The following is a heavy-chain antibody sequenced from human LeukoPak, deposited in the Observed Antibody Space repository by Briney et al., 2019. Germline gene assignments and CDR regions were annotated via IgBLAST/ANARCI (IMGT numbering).Heavy chain of an antibody. CDR2: IFYSGSA. D-gene: IGHD5-12*01. V-gene: IGHV4-59*01. J-gene: IGHJ6*02. CDR1: GDFISDFY. Sequence: SETLSLTYTVSGDFISDFYWGWIRQSPGRGLEWIGYIFYSGSATYNPSLQSRVTISVDTTKKQFSLKLSSVTAADTAVYYCARASGTKWLRYYYYYGMDVWGQGTTVTVSS. CDR3: ARASGTKWLRYYYYYGMDV.